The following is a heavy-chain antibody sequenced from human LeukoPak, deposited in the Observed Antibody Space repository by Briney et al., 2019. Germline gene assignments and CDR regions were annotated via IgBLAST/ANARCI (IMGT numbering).Heavy chain of an antibody. CDR2: INHSGST. Sequence: SETLSLTCAVYGGSFSGYYWSWIRQPPGKGLEWIGEINHSGSTNYNPSLKSRVTISVDTSKNQFSLKLSSVTAADTAAYYCARGKYGDFWSGYYTGIERYNWFDPWGQGTLVTVSS. CDR3: ARGKYGDFWSGYYTGIERYNWFDP. J-gene: IGHJ5*02. D-gene: IGHD3-3*01. CDR1: GGSFSGYY. V-gene: IGHV4-34*01.